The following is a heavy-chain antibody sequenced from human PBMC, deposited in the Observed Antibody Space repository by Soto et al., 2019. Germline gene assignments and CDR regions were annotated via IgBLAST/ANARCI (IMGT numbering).Heavy chain of an antibody. Sequence: QVRLVESGGGVVQPGRSLRLSCAASGFTFSSYGMHWVRQAPGKGLEWVAVIWYDGSNKYYADSLKGRFTIPRDNSKIPLDPQMNRRSAEDTAVDYCARDSSSGWPRGFVYLRQGTLVTVSS. J-gene: IGHJ4*02. CDR3: ARDSSSGWPRGFVY. CDR2: IWYDGSNK. CDR1: GFTFSSYG. D-gene: IGHD6-19*01. V-gene: IGHV3-33*01.